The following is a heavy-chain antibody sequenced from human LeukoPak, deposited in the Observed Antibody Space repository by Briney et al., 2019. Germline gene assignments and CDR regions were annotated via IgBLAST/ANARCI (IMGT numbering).Heavy chain of an antibody. D-gene: IGHD6-19*01. CDR3: ARSYSSGWGFDY. CDR2: ISSSSSYI. J-gene: IGHJ4*02. V-gene: IGHV3-21*01. CDR1: GFTFSSYA. Sequence: GGSLRLPCAASGFTFSSYAMSWVRQAPGKGLEWVSSISSSSSYIYYADSVKGRFTISRDNAKNSLYLQMNSLRAEDTAVYYCARSYSSGWGFDYWGQGTLVTVSS.